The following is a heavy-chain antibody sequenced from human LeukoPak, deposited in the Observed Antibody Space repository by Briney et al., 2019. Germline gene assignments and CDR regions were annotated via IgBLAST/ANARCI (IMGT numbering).Heavy chain of an antibody. V-gene: IGHV3-30*04. CDR3: AKVGGYSYGSPFDY. CDR1: GFTLSSYA. D-gene: IGHD5-18*01. J-gene: IGHJ4*02. CDR2: ISYDGSNK. Sequence: PGRSLRLSCAASGFTLSSYAMHWVRQAPGKGLEWVAVISYDGSNKYYADSVKGRFTISRDNSKNTLYLQMNSLRAEDPAVYYCAKVGGYSYGSPFDYWGQGTLVTVSS.